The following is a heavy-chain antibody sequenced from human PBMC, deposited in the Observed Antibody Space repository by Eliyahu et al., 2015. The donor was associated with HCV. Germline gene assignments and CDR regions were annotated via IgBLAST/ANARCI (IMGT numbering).Heavy chain of an antibody. CDR1: GXTFSSYT. CDR3: ARLEGYSYYFDY. J-gene: IGHJ4*02. D-gene: IGHD5-18*01. Sequence: QVQLVQSGAEVKKPGSSVKVSCKASGXTFSSYTITWVRQAPGQGFEWMGGIIPXFGTANYAQKFQGRVTITADESTSTAYMELSSLRSEDTAVYYCARLEGYSYYFDYWGQGTLVTVSS. CDR2: IIPXFGTA. V-gene: IGHV1-69*01.